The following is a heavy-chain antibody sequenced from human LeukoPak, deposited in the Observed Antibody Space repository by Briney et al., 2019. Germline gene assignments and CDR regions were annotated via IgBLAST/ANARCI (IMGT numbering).Heavy chain of an antibody. V-gene: IGHV3-7*01. CDR2: IKQDGSEK. D-gene: IGHD3-10*01. CDR3: ARDHPPGNYGSGSYPPYNWFDP. Sequence: GGSLRLSCAASGFTFSSYWMTWVRQAPGKGLEWVANIKQDGSEKYYVDSVKGRFTISRDNAKNSLYLQMNSLRAEDTAVYYCARDHPPGNYGSGSYPPYNWFDPWGQGTLVTVSS. J-gene: IGHJ5*02. CDR1: GFTFSSYW.